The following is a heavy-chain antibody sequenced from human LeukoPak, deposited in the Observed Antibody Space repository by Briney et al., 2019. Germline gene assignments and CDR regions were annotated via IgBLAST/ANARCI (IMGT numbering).Heavy chain of an antibody. CDR3: ARFLSGATFGERDY. CDR2: INHSGST. Sequence: SETLSLTCAVYGGSFSGYYWSWIRQPPGKGLEWIGEINHSGSTNYNPSLKSRVTISVDTSKNQFSLKLSSVTAADTAVYYCARFLSGATFGERDYWGQGTLVTVSS. V-gene: IGHV4-34*01. D-gene: IGHD1-26*01. CDR1: GGSFSGYY. J-gene: IGHJ4*02.